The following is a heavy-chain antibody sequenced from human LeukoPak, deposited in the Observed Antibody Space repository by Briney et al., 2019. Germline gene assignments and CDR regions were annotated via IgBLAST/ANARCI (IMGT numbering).Heavy chain of an antibody. CDR2: IWYDGSNK. J-gene: IGHJ4*02. V-gene: IGHV3-33*01. D-gene: IGHD3-10*01. CDR1: GFTFSSYG. CDR3: ARDGSGDYFDY. Sequence: GRSLRLSCAASGFTFSSYGMHWVRQAPGKGLEWVAVIWYDGSNKYYADSVKGRFTISRDNSKNTLYLQINSLRAEDTAVYYCARDGSGDYFDYWGQGTLVTVSS.